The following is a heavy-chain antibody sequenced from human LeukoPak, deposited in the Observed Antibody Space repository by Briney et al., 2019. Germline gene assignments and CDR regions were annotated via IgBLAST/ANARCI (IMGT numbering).Heavy chain of an antibody. V-gene: IGHV1-2*02. D-gene: IGHD6-19*01. CDR1: GYTFTDYY. Sequence: ASVKVSCKASGYTFTDYYMHWVRRAPGQGLDWMGWINPNSGVTNYVQKFQGRVTMTRDTSITTAYMEVTRLTSDDTAVFYCARRFSAGRPYLFDYWGQGTLVTVSS. CDR2: INPNSGVT. CDR3: ARRFSAGRPYLFDY. J-gene: IGHJ4*02.